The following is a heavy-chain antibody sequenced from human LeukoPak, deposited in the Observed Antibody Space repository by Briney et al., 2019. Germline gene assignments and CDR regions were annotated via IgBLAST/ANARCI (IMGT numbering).Heavy chain of an antibody. CDR3: ARGDLDYGDYGWYFDY. V-gene: IGHV4-38-2*02. CDR1: GYSISSGYY. D-gene: IGHD4-17*01. Sequence: SETLSLTCTVSGYSISSGYYWGWIRQPPGKGLEWIGSIYHSGSTNYNPSLKSRVTMSVDTSKNQFSLKLSSVTAADTAVYYCARGDLDYGDYGWYFDYWGQGTLVTVSS. CDR2: IYHSGST. J-gene: IGHJ4*02.